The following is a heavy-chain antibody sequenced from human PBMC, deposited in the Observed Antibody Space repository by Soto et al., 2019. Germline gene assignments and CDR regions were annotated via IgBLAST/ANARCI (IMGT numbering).Heavy chain of an antibody. V-gene: IGHV3-23*01. CDR2: ISGSGDST. CDR1: GFTFSSYA. J-gene: IGHJ4*02. CDR3: PKRAWGTYCFDY. Sequence: EVQLLESGGGLVQPGGSLRLSCAASGFTFSSYAMSWVRQAPGKGLEWVSAISGSGDSTLYADSVKGRFTISRDNSKNTLYLQMNSLRAEDTAVYYCPKRAWGTYCFDYWGQGTLVTVSS. D-gene: IGHD3-16*01.